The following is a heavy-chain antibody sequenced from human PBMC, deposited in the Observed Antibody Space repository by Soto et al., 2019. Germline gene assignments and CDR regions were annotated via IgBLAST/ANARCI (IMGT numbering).Heavy chain of an antibody. Sequence: GGSLRLSCAPSGFTFDDYAMHWVRQAPGRGLEWVSGISRNSGSIGYADSVKGRFTISRDNAKNSLYLQMNSLRAEDTALYYCAKDISHHQVRGGITSNFDDWGQGTLVTVSS. V-gene: IGHV3-9*01. J-gene: IGHJ4*02. CDR3: AKDISHHQVRGGITSNFDD. D-gene: IGHD3-10*01. CDR1: GFTFDDYA. CDR2: ISRNSGSI.